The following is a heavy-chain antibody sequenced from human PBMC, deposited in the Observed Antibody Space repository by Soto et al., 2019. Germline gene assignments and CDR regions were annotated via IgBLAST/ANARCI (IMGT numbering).Heavy chain of an antibody. V-gene: IGHV1-18*01. Sequence: QVQLVQSGAEVKNPGASVKVSCKASGYTFTRYGIGWARQAPGQGLEWMGGINTYNGNTNYAQNVQGRVTLTTDTTTNTAYMELRSLRSNDTAIYYCAMVDVYVTPSPQDVWGQGTTVIVSS. CDR1: GYTFTRYG. D-gene: IGHD3-16*01. J-gene: IGHJ6*02. CDR3: AMVDVYVTPSPQDV. CDR2: INTYNGNT.